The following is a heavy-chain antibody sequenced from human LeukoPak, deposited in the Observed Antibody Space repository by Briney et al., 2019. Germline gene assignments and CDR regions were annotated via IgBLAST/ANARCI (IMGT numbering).Heavy chain of an antibody. Sequence: ASVKVSCKASGYTFTSYGISWVRQAPGQGLEWMGWVSAYNGNTNYAQKLQGRVTMTTDTSTSTAYMELRSLRSDDTAVYYCAREGLTWSGYYHDAFDIWGQGTMVTVSS. V-gene: IGHV1-18*01. J-gene: IGHJ3*02. CDR1: GYTFTSYG. CDR2: VSAYNGNT. D-gene: IGHD3-3*01. CDR3: AREGLTWSGYYHDAFDI.